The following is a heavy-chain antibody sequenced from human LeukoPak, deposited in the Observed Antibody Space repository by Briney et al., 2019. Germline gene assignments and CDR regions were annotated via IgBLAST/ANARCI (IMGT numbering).Heavy chain of an antibody. CDR1: GGSISSYY. V-gene: IGHV4-59*01. J-gene: IGHJ6*03. CDR3: ARVARVDFGVVTYYYYMDV. Sequence: SETLSLTCTVSGGSISSYYWSWIRQPPGKGLEWIGYIYYSGSTNYNPSLKSRVTISVDTSKNQFSLKLSSVTAADTAVYYCARVARVDFGVVTYYYYMDVWGKVTTVTVSS. CDR2: IYYSGST. D-gene: IGHD3-3*01.